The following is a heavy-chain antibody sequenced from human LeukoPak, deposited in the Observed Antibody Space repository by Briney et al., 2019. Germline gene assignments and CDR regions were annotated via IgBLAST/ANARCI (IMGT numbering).Heavy chain of an antibody. V-gene: IGHV4-59*01. D-gene: IGHD2-15*01. CDR3: ARDLGYCSGGSCYKGHNWFDP. Sequence: PSETLSLTCTVSGGSISSYYWSWIRQPPGKGLEWIGYIYYSGSTNYNPSLKSRVTISVDTPKNQFSLKLSSVTAADTAVYYCARDLGYCSGGSCYKGHNWFDPWGQGTLVTVSS. J-gene: IGHJ5*02. CDR1: GGSISSYY. CDR2: IYYSGST.